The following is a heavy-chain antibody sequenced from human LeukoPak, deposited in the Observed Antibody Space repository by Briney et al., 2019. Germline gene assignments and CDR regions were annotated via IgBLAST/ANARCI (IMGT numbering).Heavy chain of an antibody. D-gene: IGHD6-19*01. CDR1: GFTFSSYW. CDR3: ARSRWLDAFDY. CDR2: INSDGSTT. J-gene: IGHJ4*02. V-gene: IGHV3-74*01. Sequence: GSLRLSCAASGFTFSSYWMHWVRQAPGKGLVWVSRINSDGSTTNYADSVKGRFTISRDNAKNTLYLQMNSLRADDTAVYYCARSRWLDAFDYWGQGTLVTVSS.